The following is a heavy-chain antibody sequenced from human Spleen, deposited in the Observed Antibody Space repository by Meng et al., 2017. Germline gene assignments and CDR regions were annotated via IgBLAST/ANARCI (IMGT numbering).Heavy chain of an antibody. CDR1: GFTFSSYG. CDR3: ARDRALYGDYDGYFDY. Sequence: GESLKISCAASGFTFSSYGMHWVRQAPGKGLEWVAVIWYDGSNKYYADSVKGRFTISRDNSKNTLYLQMNSLRAEDTAVYYCARDRALYGDYDGYFDYWGQGTLVTVSS. CDR2: IWYDGSNK. D-gene: IGHD4-17*01. V-gene: IGHV3-33*01. J-gene: IGHJ4*02.